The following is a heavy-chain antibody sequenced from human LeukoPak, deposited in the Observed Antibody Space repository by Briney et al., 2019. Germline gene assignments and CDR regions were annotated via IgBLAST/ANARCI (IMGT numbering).Heavy chain of an antibody. V-gene: IGHV4-4*02. J-gene: IGHJ4*02. D-gene: IGHD3-3*01. CDR2: ISHTGSA. Sequence: SETLSLTCAVSGASINSNYWWSWVRQSPGKGLEWIGEISHTGSAHYNPSLESRVTILRDKSKNQFSLMLRSVTTADMAVYYCARHYDFWSGYNYWGQGTLVTVAS. CDR1: GASINSNYW. CDR3: ARHYDFWSGYNY.